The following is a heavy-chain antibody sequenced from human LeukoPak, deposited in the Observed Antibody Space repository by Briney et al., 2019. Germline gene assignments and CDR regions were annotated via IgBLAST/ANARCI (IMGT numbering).Heavy chain of an antibody. CDR1: GGSISSGNYY. D-gene: IGHD2-2*01. CDR3: ARVDIVVVPSSNFDC. J-gene: IGHJ4*02. Sequence: PSETLSLTCTVSGGSISSGNYYWSWIRQPAGKGQEWIGRIYSSGSTNYNPSLKSRVTISVDTSKNQFSLKLSSVTAADTAMYYCARVDIVVVPSSNFDCWGQGTLVTVSS. CDR2: IYSSGST. V-gene: IGHV4-61*02.